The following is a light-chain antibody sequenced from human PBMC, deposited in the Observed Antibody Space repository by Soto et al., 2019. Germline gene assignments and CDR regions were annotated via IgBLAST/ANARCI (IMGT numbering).Light chain of an antibody. CDR2: GAF. V-gene: IGKV3-20*01. CDR1: QSVTSGS. CDR3: QQYRASPPAWT. Sequence: EIVLTQSPGTLSLSPGERATLSCRSSQSVTSGSLAWDLQKPGQAPRLLIYGAFNRATGIPDRFSGSGSGADFTLTVSRLEPEDFGLYYCQQYRASPPAWTFGQGTKVEIK. J-gene: IGKJ1*01.